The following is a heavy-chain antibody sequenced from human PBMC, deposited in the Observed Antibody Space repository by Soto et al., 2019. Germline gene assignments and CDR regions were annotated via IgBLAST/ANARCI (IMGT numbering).Heavy chain of an antibody. CDR3: ARDVSFGEDYYYGMDV. CDR2: INPNSGGT. D-gene: IGHD3-10*01. V-gene: IGHV1-2*02. CDR1: GYTFTGYF. J-gene: IGHJ6*02. Sequence: ASVKVSCKASGYTFTGYFMHWVRQAPGQGLEWMGWINPNSGGTNYAQTFQGRVTMTRDTSISTAYMELSRLRSDDTAVYYCARDVSFGEDYYYGMDVWGQGTTVTVSS.